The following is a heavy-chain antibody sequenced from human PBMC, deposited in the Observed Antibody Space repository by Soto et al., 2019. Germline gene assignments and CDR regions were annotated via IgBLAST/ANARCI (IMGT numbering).Heavy chain of an antibody. D-gene: IGHD2-21*02. Sequence: QVQLQESGPGLVKPSQTLSLTCTVSGGSISSGDYYWSWIRQPPGKGLEWIGYIYYSGRTYYNPSLTRRVTITVDTSKTQFTLRRSSVTAADTAVYYCGRPCGGDKNDAFDIWGQGTMVTVSS. CDR2: IYYSGRT. CDR3: GRPCGGDKNDAFDI. J-gene: IGHJ3*02. V-gene: IGHV4-30-4*01. CDR1: GGSISSGDYY.